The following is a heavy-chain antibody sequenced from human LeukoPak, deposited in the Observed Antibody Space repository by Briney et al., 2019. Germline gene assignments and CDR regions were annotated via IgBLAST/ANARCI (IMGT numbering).Heavy chain of an antibody. V-gene: IGHV4-31*03. D-gene: IGHD3-22*01. Sequence: SETLSLTCTVSGGSISSGGYYWSWIRQHPGKGLEWIGYIYYSGSTYYNPSLKSRVTISVDTSKNQFSLKLSSVTAADTAVYYCARDAEWGYYYDSSGYHNWFDPWGQGTLVTVSS. J-gene: IGHJ5*02. CDR3: ARDAEWGYYYDSSGYHNWFDP. CDR1: GGSISSGGYY. CDR2: IYYSGST.